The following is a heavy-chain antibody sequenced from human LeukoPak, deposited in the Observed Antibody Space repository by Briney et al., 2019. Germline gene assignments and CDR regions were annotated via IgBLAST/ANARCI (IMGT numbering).Heavy chain of an antibody. Sequence: PGGSLRLSCAASGFTFSTYAMSWVRQAPGKVLEWVSTISGSGDFTYYADSVKGRFTISRDNSMNTLYLQMNSLRVEDTAVYYCTRDRYGDWGQGTLVTVSS. J-gene: IGHJ4*02. CDR2: ISGSGDFT. CDR3: TRDRYGD. D-gene: IGHD5-18*01. V-gene: IGHV3-23*01. CDR1: GFTFSTYA.